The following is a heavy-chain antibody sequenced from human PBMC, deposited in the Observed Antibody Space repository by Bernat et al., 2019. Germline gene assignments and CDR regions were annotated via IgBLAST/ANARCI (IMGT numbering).Heavy chain of an antibody. CDR1: GFTFSAFG. Sequence: QVQVVESGGGVVQPGRSLRLSCAVSGFTFSAFGMHWFRQAPGKGLEWVAVIIHNGSYAYYAESVKGRFTISRDNSKSTLYLQMNSLRAEDTAVYYCARDCTGNAVQGQPPASWGQGTLVTVSS. CDR2: IIHNGSYA. J-gene: IGHJ5*02. V-gene: IGHV3-33*05. CDR3: ARDCTGNAVQGQPPAS. D-gene: IGHD3-10*01.